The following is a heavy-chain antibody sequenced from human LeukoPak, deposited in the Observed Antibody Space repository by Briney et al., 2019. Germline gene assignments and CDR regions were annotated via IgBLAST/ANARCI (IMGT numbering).Heavy chain of an antibody. CDR1: GGSFSGYY. D-gene: IGHD3-3*01. CDR2: INHSGST. CDR3: ARGPYYDFWSGYYTDGFDY. J-gene: IGHJ4*02. V-gene: IGHV4-34*01. Sequence: SETLSLTCAVYGGSFSGYYWSWIRQPPGEGLEWIGEINHSGSTNYNPSLKSRVTISVDTSKNQFSLKLSSVTAADTAVYYCARGPYYDFWSGYYTDGFDYWGQGTLVTVSS.